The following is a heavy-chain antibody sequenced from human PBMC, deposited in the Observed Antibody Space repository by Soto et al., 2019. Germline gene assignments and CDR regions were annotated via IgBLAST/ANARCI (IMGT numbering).Heavy chain of an antibody. Sequence: SVKVSCRASGGTFSSYAISWVRQAPGQGLEWMGGIIPIFGTANYAQKFQGRVTITADESTSTAYMELSSLRSEDTAVYYCAIAKKQQLVRWWFDPWGQGTLVTVSS. CDR3: AIAKKQQLVRWWFDP. D-gene: IGHD6-13*01. J-gene: IGHJ5*02. CDR2: IIPIFGTA. V-gene: IGHV1-69*13. CDR1: GGTFSSYA.